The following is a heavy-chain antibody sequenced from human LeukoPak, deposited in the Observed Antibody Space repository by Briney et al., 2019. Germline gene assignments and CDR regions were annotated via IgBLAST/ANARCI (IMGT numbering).Heavy chain of an antibody. Sequence: GGSLRLSCAASGFTFSSYSMNWVRQAPGKGLEWVSCISSSSSYIYYADSVKGRFTISRDNAENSLHLQIHSVRAKEKADNCRVTDVADYYDTTGYPIYFDHLGQGTLVTGSS. CDR2: ISSSSSYI. CDR3: VTDVADYYDTTGYPIYFDH. V-gene: IGHV3-21*01. J-gene: IGHJ4*02. CDR1: GFTFSSYS. D-gene: IGHD3-22*01.